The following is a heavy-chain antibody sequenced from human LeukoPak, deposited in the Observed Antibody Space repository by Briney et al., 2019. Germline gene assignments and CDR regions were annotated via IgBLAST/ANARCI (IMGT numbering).Heavy chain of an antibody. CDR2: IYYSGST. CDR3: ARQGFAAPRQFDY. V-gene: IGHV4-39*01. D-gene: IGHD6-6*01. J-gene: IGHJ4*02. Sequence: IGSIYYSGSTYYNPSLKSRVTISVDTSKNQFSLKLSSVTAADTAVYYCARQGFAAPRQFDYWGQGTLVTVSS.